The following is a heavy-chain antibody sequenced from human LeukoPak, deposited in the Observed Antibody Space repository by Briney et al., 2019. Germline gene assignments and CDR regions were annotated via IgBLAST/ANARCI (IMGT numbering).Heavy chain of an antibody. V-gene: IGHV4-59*01. CDR2: IYYSGST. D-gene: IGHD6-13*01. J-gene: IGHJ4*02. CDR3: ARVISSWEYYFDY. CDR1: GGSISSYY. Sequence: SETLSLTCTVSGGSISSYYWSWIRQPPGRGLEWIGYIYYSGSTNYNPSLKSRVTISVDTSKNQFSLKLSSVTAADTAVYYCARVISSWEYYFDYWGQGTLVTVSS.